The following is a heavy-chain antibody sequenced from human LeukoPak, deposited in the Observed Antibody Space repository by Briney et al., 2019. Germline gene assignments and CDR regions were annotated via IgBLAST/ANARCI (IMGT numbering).Heavy chain of an antibody. Sequence: GGSLRLSCAASGFTVSSNYMSWVRQAPGKGLEWVSVIYSGGSTSYADSVKGRFTISRDNAKNTLYLQMNSLRAEDTAVYYCARVTVRWFDPWGQGTLVTVSS. CDR1: GFTVSSNY. CDR3: ARVTVRWFDP. J-gene: IGHJ5*02. CDR2: IYSGGST. V-gene: IGHV3-66*01.